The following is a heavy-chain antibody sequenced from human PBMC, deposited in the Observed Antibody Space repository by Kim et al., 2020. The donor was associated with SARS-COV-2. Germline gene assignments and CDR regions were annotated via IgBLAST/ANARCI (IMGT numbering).Heavy chain of an antibody. Sequence: GGSLRLSCAASGFTFSSYSMNWVRQAPGKGLEWVSSISSSSSYIYYADSVKGRFTISRDNAKNSLYLQMNSLRAEDTAVYYCARAANYRLPATANDYWGQGTMVTVSS. CDR3: ARAANYRLPATANDY. CDR2: ISSSSSYI. V-gene: IGHV3-21*01. D-gene: IGHD4-4*01. J-gene: IGHJ4*02. CDR1: GFTFSSYS.